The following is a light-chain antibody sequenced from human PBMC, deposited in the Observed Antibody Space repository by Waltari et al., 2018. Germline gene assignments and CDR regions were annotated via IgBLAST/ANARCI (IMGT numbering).Light chain of an antibody. CDR2: EVT. CDR1: SSDVGAYNY. V-gene: IGLV2-14*01. J-gene: IGLJ1*01. Sequence: QSALTQPASVSGSPGQSITVSCTGTSSDVGAYNYVSWYQHHAGKAPNLIISEVTNRPSGVSDRFSCSKSGNTASRTISGLQAEDEADYYCNSYTRSAVYVFGTGTTVTVL. CDR3: NSYTRSAVYV.